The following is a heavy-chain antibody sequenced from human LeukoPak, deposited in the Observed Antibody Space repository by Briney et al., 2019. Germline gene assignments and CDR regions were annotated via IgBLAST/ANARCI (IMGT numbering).Heavy chain of an antibody. V-gene: IGHV3-23*01. CDR2: ISGSGGST. J-gene: IGHJ4*02. D-gene: IGHD6-19*01. CDR3: AKSEAVAGIADY. Sequence: GGSLRLSCAASGFTFSSYAMSWVRQAPGKGLEWVSAISGSGGSTYYADSVKGRFTISRHNSKNTLYLQMNSLRAEDTAVYYCAKSEAVAGIADYWGQGTLVTVSS. CDR1: GFTFSSYA.